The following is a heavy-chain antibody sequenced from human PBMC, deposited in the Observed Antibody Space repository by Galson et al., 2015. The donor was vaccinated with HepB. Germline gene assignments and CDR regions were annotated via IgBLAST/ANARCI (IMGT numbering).Heavy chain of an antibody. D-gene: IGHD2-15*01. V-gene: IGHV6-1*01. CDR1: GDSVSSNSAA. J-gene: IGHJ6*02. CDR3: ARAAIIVVLGSSYYGMDV. CDR2: TYYRSKWYL. Sequence: CAISGDSVSSNSAAWNWIRQSPSRGLEWLGGTYYRSKWYLDYAISVKSRITINPDTSKNQFSLQLNSVTPEDTAVYYCARAAIIVVLGSSYYGMDVWAKGPRSPSP.